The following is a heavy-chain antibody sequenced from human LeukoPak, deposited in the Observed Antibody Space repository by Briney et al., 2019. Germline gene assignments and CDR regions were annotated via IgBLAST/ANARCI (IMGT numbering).Heavy chain of an antibody. CDR3: ARQFYYYYYMGV. V-gene: IGHV4-39*01. CDR2: IYYSGSS. CDR1: GGSISSNNYY. J-gene: IGHJ6*03. Sequence: SETLSLTCTVSGGSISSNNYYWGWIRQPPGKGLEWIGSIYYSGSSYYNPSLKSRVTISVDTSKNQFYLKLSSVTAADTAVYYCARQFYYYYYMGVWGKGTTVTVSS.